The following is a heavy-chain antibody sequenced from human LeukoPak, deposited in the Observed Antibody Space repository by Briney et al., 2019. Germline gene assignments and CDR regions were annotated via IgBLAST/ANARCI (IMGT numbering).Heavy chain of an antibody. D-gene: IGHD3-22*01. Sequence: GASVKVSCKASGGTFSSYTISWVRQAPGQGLEWMGRTIPILGIANYAQKFQGRVTITADKSTSTAYMELSSLRSEDTAVYYCARASPVGSGYYYFDYWGQGTLVTVSS. J-gene: IGHJ4*02. CDR1: GGTFSSYT. CDR3: ARASPVGSGYYYFDY. CDR2: TIPILGIA. V-gene: IGHV1-69*02.